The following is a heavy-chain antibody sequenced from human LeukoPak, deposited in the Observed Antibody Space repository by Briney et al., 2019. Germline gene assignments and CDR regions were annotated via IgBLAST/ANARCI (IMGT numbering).Heavy chain of an antibody. D-gene: IGHD3-10*01. CDR2: IYYSGST. V-gene: IGHV4-31*03. CDR1: GGSISSGGYY. Sequence: PSQTLSLTCTVSGGSISSGGYYWSWIRQHPGKGLEWIGYIYYSGSTYYNPSLKSRVTISVDTSKNQFSLKLTSVTAADTAVYYCVRVWWFGELLYFDYWGQGTLVTVSS. J-gene: IGHJ4*02. CDR3: VRVWWFGELLYFDY.